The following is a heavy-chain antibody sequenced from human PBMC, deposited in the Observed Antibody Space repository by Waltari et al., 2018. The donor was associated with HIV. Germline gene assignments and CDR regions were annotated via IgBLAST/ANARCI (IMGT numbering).Heavy chain of an antibody. D-gene: IGHD3-16*01. CDR3: AKDPGINPYP. CDR1: GFTFSSYA. J-gene: IGHJ5*02. Sequence: EVQLLESGGGLVQPGGSLRLSCAASGFTFSSYALSRVRQAPGKGLEWVSAISGSGGSTYYVDSVKGRFTISRDNSKNTLYLQMNSLRAEDTAVYYCAKDPGINPYPWGQGTLVTVSS. V-gene: IGHV3-23*01. CDR2: ISGSGGST.